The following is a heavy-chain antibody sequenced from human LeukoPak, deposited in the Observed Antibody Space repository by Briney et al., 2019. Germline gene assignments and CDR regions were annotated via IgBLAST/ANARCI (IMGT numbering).Heavy chain of an antibody. Sequence: SVKVSCKASGGTFSSYAISWVRQAPGQGLEWMGGIIPIFGTANYAQKFQGRVTITTDESTSTAYMELSSLRSEDTAVYYCARGGGELHDAFDIWGQGTMVTVSS. V-gene: IGHV1-69*05. D-gene: IGHD3-16*01. J-gene: IGHJ3*02. CDR3: ARGGGELHDAFDI. CDR1: GGTFSSYA. CDR2: IIPIFGTA.